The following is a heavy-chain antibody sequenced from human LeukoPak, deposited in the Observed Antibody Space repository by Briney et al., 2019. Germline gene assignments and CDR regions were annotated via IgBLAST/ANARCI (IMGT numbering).Heavy chain of an antibody. D-gene: IGHD3-10*01. CDR1: GGTFSSYA. V-gene: IGHV1-69*13. J-gene: IGHJ3*02. Sequence: SVKVSCKASGGTFSSYAISWVRQAPGRGLEWMGGIIPIFGTANYAQKFQGRVTITADESTSTAYMELSSLRSEDTAVYYCAREGVADYYGSGSYYNAFDIWGQGTMVTVSS. CDR2: IIPIFGTA. CDR3: AREGVADYYGSGSYYNAFDI.